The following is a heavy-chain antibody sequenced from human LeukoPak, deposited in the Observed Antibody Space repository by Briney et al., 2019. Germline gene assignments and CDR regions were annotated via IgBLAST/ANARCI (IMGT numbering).Heavy chain of an antibody. Sequence: TGGSLRLSCAASGFTFSSYWMNWVRQAPGEGLEWVANIKQDGSEKYYVDSVKGRFTISRDNAENSLYLQMNTLRAEDTAVYYSARACSGGGCGNRSSFDYWGQGTLVTVSS. V-gene: IGHV3-7*04. D-gene: IGHD2-15*01. J-gene: IGHJ4*02. CDR3: ARACSGGGCGNRSSFDY. CDR2: IKQDGSEK. CDR1: GFTFSSYW.